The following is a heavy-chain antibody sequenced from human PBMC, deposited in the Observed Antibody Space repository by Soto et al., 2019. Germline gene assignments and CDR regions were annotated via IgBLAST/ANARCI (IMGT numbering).Heavy chain of an antibody. CDR1: GYTFTGYY. J-gene: IGHJ6*02. V-gene: IGHV1-2*04. D-gene: IGHD1-7*01. CDR2: INPNSGGT. Sequence: GASVKVSCKASGYTFTGYYMHWVRQAPGQGLEWMGWINPNSGGTNYAQKFQGWVTMTRDTSISTAYMELSRLRSDDTAVYYCASSPITGTTNYYYGMDVWGQGTTVTVSS. CDR3: ASSPITGTTNYYYGMDV.